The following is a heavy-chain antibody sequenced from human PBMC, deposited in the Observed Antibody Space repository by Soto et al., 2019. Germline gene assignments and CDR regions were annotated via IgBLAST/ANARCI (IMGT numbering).Heavy chain of an antibody. CDR1: GFTFSSYA. V-gene: IGHV3-30-3*01. CDR2: ISYDGSNK. Sequence: GGSLRLSCAASGFTFSSYAMHWVRQAPGKGLEWVAVISYDGSNKYYADSVKGRFTISRDNSKNTLYLQMNSLRAEDTAVYYCARAHGWIQLWSRGTDVWGQGTAVTVSS. D-gene: IGHD5-18*01. CDR3: ARAHGWIQLWSRGTDV. J-gene: IGHJ6*02.